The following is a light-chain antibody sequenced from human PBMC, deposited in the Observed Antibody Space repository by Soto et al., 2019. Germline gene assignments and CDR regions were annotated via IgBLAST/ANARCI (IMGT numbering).Light chain of an antibody. J-gene: IGLJ1*01. V-gene: IGLV2-8*01. CDR2: EVS. CDR1: SSDVGGYNY. Sequence: QSALTQPPSASGSPGQSVTISCTGTSSDVGGYNYVSWYQQHPGKAPKLMIYEVSKRPSGVPDRFSGSKSCNTASLTVSGLQAEDEADYYCSSYAGSNNQVFGTGTMLAVL. CDR3: SSYAGSNNQV.